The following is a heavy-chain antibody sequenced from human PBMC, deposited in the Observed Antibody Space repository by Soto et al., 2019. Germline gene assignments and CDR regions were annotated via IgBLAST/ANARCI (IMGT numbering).Heavy chain of an antibody. CDR2: IYPGDSDT. V-gene: IGHV5-51*01. Sequence: PGESLKISCKGSGYSFTSYWIGWVRQMPGKGLEWMGIIYPGDSDTRYSPSFQGQVTISADKSISTAYLQWSSLKASDTAMYYCATHQGHIVVEGGMDVWGQGTTVTVSS. D-gene: IGHD2-2*01. J-gene: IGHJ6*02. CDR3: ATHQGHIVVEGGMDV. CDR1: GYSFTSYW.